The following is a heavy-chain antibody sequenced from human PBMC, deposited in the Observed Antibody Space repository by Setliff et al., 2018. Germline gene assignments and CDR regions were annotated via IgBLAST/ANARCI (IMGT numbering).Heavy chain of an antibody. V-gene: IGHV3-11*04. CDR3: ARDAPFTYGTGWDVVDY. CDR2: IHDSGNPT. Sequence: LRLSCAASGFTFSNYYMTWIRQAPGKGLEWISYIHDSGNPTYYADSVKGRFTISRDNVKNSLYLQMNSLRAEDTAVYYCARDAPFTYGTGWDVVDYWGQGTLVTVSS. J-gene: IGHJ4*02. D-gene: IGHD6-19*01. CDR1: GFTFSNYY.